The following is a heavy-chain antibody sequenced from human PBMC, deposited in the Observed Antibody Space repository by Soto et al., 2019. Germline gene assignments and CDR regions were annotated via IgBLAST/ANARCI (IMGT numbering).Heavy chain of an antibody. CDR1: GGSISSSSYY. Sequence: KPSETLSLTCIVSGGSISSSSYYWGWIRQPPGKGLEWIGSIYYSGSTYYNPSLKSRVTISVDTSKNQFTLKLSSVTAADTAVFYCARHRACNWFDPWGQGTLVTVSS. CDR2: IYYSGST. CDR3: ARHRACNWFDP. J-gene: IGHJ5*02. V-gene: IGHV4-39*01.